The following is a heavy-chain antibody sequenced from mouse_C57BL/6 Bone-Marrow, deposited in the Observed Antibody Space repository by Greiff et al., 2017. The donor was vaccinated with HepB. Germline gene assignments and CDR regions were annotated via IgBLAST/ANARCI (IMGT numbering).Heavy chain of an antibody. CDR1: GYTFTSYW. Sequence: QVQLQQPGAELVKPGASVKLSCKASGYTFTSYWMHWVKQRPGQGLEWIGMIHPNSGSTNYNEKFKSKATLTVDKSSSTAYMQLSSLTSEDSAVYYCAVYYYGSSYVWAMDYWGQGTSVTVSS. J-gene: IGHJ4*01. V-gene: IGHV1-64*01. CDR2: IHPNSGST. CDR3: AVYYYGSSYVWAMDY. D-gene: IGHD1-1*01.